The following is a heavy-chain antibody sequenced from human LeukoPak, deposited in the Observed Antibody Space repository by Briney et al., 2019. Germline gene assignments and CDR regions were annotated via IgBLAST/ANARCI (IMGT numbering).Heavy chain of an antibody. Sequence: GGSLRLSCAASGFTVSSNYMSWVRQAPGKGLEWVSVIHSGGSTYYADSVKGRFTISRDNSKNTLYLQMNSLRAEDTAVYYCASVYYYDSSGYPNPRFDYWGQGTLVTVSS. D-gene: IGHD3-22*01. CDR3: ASVYYYDSSGYPNPRFDY. V-gene: IGHV3-53*01. J-gene: IGHJ4*02. CDR1: GFTVSSNY. CDR2: IHSGGST.